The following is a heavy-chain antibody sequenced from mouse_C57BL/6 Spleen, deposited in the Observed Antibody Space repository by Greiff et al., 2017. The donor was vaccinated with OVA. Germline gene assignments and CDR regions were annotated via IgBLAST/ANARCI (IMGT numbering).Heavy chain of an antibody. CDR2: ISDGGSYT. Sequence: EVKLVESGGGLVKPGGSLKLSCAASGFTFSSYAMSWVRQTPEKRLEWVATISDGGSYTYYPDNVKGRFTISRDNAKNNLYLQMSHLKSEDTAMYYCARDRLRLFAYWGQGTLVTVSA. V-gene: IGHV5-4*01. D-gene: IGHD3-2*02. CDR3: ARDRLRLFAY. J-gene: IGHJ3*01. CDR1: GFTFSSYA.